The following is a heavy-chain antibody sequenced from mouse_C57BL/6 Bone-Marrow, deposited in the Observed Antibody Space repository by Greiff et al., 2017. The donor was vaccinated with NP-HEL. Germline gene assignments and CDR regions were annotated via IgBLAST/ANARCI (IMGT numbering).Heavy chain of an antibody. CDR3: ARNYYGSSFYWYFDV. Sequence: VQLQQSGPELVKPGASVKIPCKASGYTFTDYNMDWVKQSHGKSLEWIGDINPNNGGTIYNQKFKGKATLTVDKSSSTAYMELRSLTSEDTAVYYCARNYYGSSFYWYFDVWGTGTTVTVSS. J-gene: IGHJ1*03. CDR2: INPNNGGT. D-gene: IGHD1-1*01. V-gene: IGHV1-18*01. CDR1: GYTFTDYN.